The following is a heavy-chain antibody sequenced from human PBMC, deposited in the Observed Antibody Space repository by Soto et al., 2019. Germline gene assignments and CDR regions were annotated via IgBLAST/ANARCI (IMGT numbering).Heavy chain of an antibody. CDR1: GGSISSYF. CDR2: VYYTGTT. D-gene: IGHD6-13*01. Sequence: QVQLQESGPGLLKTSETLSLTCTVSGGSISSYFYIWVRQPPGKGLEWIGSVYYTGTTDYNPALKSRVHISVDTSKTQFSLNLRSLTAADTDVYYCARDLAAVPRAFDYWGRGTLVTVSS. V-gene: IGHV4-59*01. CDR3: ARDLAAVPRAFDY. J-gene: IGHJ4*02.